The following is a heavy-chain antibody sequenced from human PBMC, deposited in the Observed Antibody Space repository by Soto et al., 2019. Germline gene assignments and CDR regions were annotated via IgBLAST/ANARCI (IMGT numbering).Heavy chain of an antibody. V-gene: IGHV4-61*01. J-gene: IGHJ4*02. CDR1: GGSVSSGSHY. CDR2: IYYSGST. D-gene: IGHD2-21*01. CDR3: ARDRDWPSPRLDY. Sequence: PSETLSLTCTVSGGSVSSGSHYWSWIRQPPGKGLEWIGYIYYSGSTNYNPSLKSRVTISVDTSKNQFSLKLSSVTAADTAVYYCARDRDWPSPRLDYWGQGSLVTVSS.